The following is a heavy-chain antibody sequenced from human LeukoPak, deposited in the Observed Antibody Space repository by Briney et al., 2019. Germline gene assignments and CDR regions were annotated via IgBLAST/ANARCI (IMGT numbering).Heavy chain of an antibody. CDR2: IIPIFGTA. D-gene: IGHD3-3*01. CDR3: ARDPELRFLESPDRYYYMDV. CDR1: GGTFSSYA. V-gene: IGHV1-69*13. J-gene: IGHJ6*03. Sequence: ASVKVSCKASGGTFSSYAISWVRQAPGQGLEWMGGIIPIFGTANYAQKFQGRVTITADESTSTAYMELSGLRSEDTAVYYCARDPELRFLESPDRYYYMDVWGKGTTVTVSS.